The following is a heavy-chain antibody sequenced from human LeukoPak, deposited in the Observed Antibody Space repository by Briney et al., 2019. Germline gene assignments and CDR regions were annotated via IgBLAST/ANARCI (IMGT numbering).Heavy chain of an antibody. CDR1: GFTFSSYE. CDR3: ARSAIDAFDI. Sequence: GGSLILSCAASGFTFSSYEMNWVRQAPGKGLEWVSYISSSGSTIYYADPVKGRFTISRDNAKNSLYLQMNSLRAEDTAVYYCARSAIDAFDIWGQGTMVTVSS. J-gene: IGHJ3*02. CDR2: ISSSGSTI. D-gene: IGHD6-25*01. V-gene: IGHV3-48*03.